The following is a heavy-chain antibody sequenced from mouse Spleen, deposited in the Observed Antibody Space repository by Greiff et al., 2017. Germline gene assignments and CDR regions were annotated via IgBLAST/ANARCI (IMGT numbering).Heavy chain of an antibody. D-gene: IGHD2-1*01. CDR3: ARDGNGFDY. CDR2: ISSGGSYS. CDR1: GFTFTSYA. Sequence: EVQVVESGGGLVQPGGSLKLSCAASGFTFTSYAMSWVRQTPEKRLEWVAIISSGGSYSYYPDSVSGRFTISRDNAKNTLYLQMSGLGSENTAMYYCARDGNGFDYWGQGTTLTVSS. J-gene: IGHJ2*01. V-gene: IGHV5-9-3*01.